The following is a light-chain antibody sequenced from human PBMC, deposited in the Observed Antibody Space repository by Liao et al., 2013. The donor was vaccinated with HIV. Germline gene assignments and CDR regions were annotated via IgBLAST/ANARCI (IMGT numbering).Light chain of an antibody. CDR3: QTWDNSFVA. CDR2: QDS. V-gene: IGLV3-1*01. CDR1: KLGDKY. Sequence: SYELTQPPSVSVSPGQTASITCSGDKLGDKYACWYQQKPGQSPVLVIYQDSKRPSGIPERFSASNSGDTATLTISGTLPSDEAEYFCQTWDNSFVAFGGGTRLTVL. J-gene: IGLJ2*01.